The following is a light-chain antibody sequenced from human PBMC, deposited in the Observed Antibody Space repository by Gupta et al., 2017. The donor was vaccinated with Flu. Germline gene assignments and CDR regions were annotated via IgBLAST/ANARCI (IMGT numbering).Light chain of an antibody. Sequence: DIQMTQSPSSLSASVGDRVTITCQASQDISNYLNWYQQKPGKAPKLLIYDASNLETGVPSRFSGSGSGTDFTLTISSLQPEDIATDYCQHYDKLLATFGQGTRLEIK. V-gene: IGKV1-33*01. CDR2: DAS. CDR1: QDISNY. J-gene: IGKJ5*01. CDR3: QHYDKLLAT.